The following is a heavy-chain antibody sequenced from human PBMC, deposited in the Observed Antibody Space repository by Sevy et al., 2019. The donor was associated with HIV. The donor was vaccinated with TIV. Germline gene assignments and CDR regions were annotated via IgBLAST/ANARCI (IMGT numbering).Heavy chain of an antibody. CDR1: GGSISSGGYS. CDR3: ARGLPPYMADYYYYYGMDV. CDR2: IYHSGST. Sequence: SETLSLTCAVSGGSISSGGYSWSWIRQPPGKGLEWIGYIYHSGSTYYYPSLKSRVTISVDRSKNQFSLKLSSVTAADTAVYYCARGLPPYMADYYYYYGMDVWGQGTTVTVSS. V-gene: IGHV4-30-2*01. D-gene: IGHD6-19*01. J-gene: IGHJ6*02.